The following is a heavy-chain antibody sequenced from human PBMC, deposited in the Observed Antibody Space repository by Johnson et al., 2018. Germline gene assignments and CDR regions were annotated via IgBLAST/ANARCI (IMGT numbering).Heavy chain of an antibody. D-gene: IGHD3-16*01. Sequence: QVQLVQSGGGVAQPGRSLRLSCAASGFTFRTFAIHCVRQSPGKGLEWIAVISYDGSNKYYADSVKGRFTISRDNSKNTLYLQMNSLRPEDTAVYYCSRESVNYAYVWGTPTYYYYMDVWGKGTTVTVSS. J-gene: IGHJ6*03. CDR2: ISYDGSNK. V-gene: IGHV3-30-3*01. CDR1: GFTFRTFA. CDR3: SRESVNYAYVWGTPTYYYYMDV.